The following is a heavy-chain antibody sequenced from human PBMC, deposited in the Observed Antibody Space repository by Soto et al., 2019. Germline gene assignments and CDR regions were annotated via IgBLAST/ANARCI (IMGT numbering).Heavy chain of an antibody. CDR2: ISGSGGST. CDR1: GFTFSSYA. CDR3: AKDLVVTHFDYYYGMDV. D-gene: IGHD2-21*02. Sequence: GGSLRLSCAASGFTFSSYAMSWVRQAPGKGLEWVSAISGSGGSTYYADSVKGRFTISRDNSKNTLYLQMNSLRAEDTAVYYCAKDLVVTHFDYYYGMDVWGQGTTVTVSS. V-gene: IGHV3-23*01. J-gene: IGHJ6*02.